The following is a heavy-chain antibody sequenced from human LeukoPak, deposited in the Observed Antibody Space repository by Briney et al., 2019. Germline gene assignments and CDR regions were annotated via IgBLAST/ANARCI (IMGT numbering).Heavy chain of an antibody. V-gene: IGHV3-21*01. D-gene: IGHD6-19*01. Sequence: GSLRLSFAASGFTFSNHSMNLVRQAPGKGPEWVSSISSSSSYIYYADSVRGRFTISRDNAKNSLYLQMNSLRAEDTAVYYCARGSSGWYYWGQGTLVTVSS. CDR2: ISSSSSYI. CDR1: GFTFSNHS. J-gene: IGHJ4*02. CDR3: ARGSSGWYY.